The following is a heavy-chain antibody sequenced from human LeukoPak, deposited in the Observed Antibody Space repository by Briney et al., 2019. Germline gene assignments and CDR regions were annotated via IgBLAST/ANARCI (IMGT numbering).Heavy chain of an antibody. CDR1: GFTFSSYA. V-gene: IGHV3-30*04. D-gene: IGHD2-2*01. Sequence: GGSLRLSCAASGFTFSSYAMHWVRQAPGKGLEWVAVISYDGSNKYYADSVKGRFTISRDNSKNTLYLQMNSLRAEDTAVYYCAAIPLVVVPAANDYWGQGTLVTVSS. CDR3: AAIPLVVVPAANDY. J-gene: IGHJ4*02. CDR2: ISYDGSNK.